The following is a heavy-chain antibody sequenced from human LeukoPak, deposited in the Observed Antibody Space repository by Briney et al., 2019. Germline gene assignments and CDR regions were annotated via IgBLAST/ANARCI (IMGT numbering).Heavy chain of an antibody. V-gene: IGHV3-7*01. CDR2: IKPDGSEI. CDR1: GLTFSSYW. J-gene: IGHJ4*02. D-gene: IGHD3/OR15-3a*01. Sequence: GGSLRLSCAASGLTFSSYWMNWVRQAPGKGLEWVANIKPDGSEIYYVDSVKGRFTISRDNAKNSLDLQMNSLTAGDTAVYYCARDRTGTYREVAYWGQGTLVTVSS. CDR3: ARDRTGTYREVAY.